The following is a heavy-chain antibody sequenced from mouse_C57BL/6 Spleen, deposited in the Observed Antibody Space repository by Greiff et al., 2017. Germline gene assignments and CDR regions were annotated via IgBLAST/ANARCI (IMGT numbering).Heavy chain of an antibody. J-gene: IGHJ3*01. Sequence: QVQLQQPGAELVMPGASVKLSCKASGYTFTSYWMHWVKQRPGKGLEWIGEIDPSASYTNYNQKFKGKSTLTVDKSSSTAYMQLSSLTSEDSAVYYCARWGSSYLFAYWGQGTLVTVSA. CDR3: ARWGSSYLFAY. V-gene: IGHV1-69*01. D-gene: IGHD1-1*01. CDR1: GYTFTSYW. CDR2: IDPSASYT.